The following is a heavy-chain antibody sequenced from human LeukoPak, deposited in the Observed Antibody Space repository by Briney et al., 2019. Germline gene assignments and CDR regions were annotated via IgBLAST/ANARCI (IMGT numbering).Heavy chain of an antibody. V-gene: IGHV3-66*02. D-gene: IGHD3-10*01. Sequence: PGGSLRLSCAASGFTVSSNYMSWVRQAPGKGLEWVSVIYSGGSTYYADSVKGRFTISRDNSKNTLYLQMNSLRAEDTAVYYCARGLLVRGVIGFDYWGQGTLVTVSS. J-gene: IGHJ4*02. CDR1: GFTVSSNY. CDR2: IYSGGST. CDR3: ARGLLVRGVIGFDY.